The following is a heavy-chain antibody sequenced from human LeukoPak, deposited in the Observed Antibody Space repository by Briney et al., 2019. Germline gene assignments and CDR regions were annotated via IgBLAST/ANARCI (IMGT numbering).Heavy chain of an antibody. Sequence: GGSLRLSCAASGFTFSSYGMHWVRQAPGKGLEWVAVISYDGSNKYYADSVKGRFTISRDNSKNTLYLQMNSLRAEDTAVYYCAKDHVVEWLPTIDYWGQGTLVTVSS. V-gene: IGHV3-30*18. CDR2: ISYDGSNK. CDR3: AKDHVVEWLPTIDY. CDR1: GFTFSSYG. D-gene: IGHD3-3*01. J-gene: IGHJ4*02.